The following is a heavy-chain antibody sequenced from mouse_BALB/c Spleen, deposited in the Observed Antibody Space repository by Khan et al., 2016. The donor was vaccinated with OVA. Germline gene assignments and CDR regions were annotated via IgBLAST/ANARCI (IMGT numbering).Heavy chain of an antibody. CDR1: GYSITSGCY. J-gene: IGHJ2*01. CDR3: ARHEPAPYYFDY. CDR2: ISYDGIN. Sequence: EVQLQESGPGLVKPSQSLSLTCSVTGYSITSGCYWNWIRQFPGNKLEWMGYISYDGINNYNPSLKNRISNTRDTSKNQFFLKLKSVTNEDTATYYCARHEPAPYYFDYWGQGTTLTFSS. V-gene: IGHV3-6*02.